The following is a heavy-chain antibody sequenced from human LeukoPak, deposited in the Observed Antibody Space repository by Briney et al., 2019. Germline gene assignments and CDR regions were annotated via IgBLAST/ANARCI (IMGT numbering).Heavy chain of an antibody. J-gene: IGHJ5*02. Sequence: GASVKVSCKASGYTFTSYGISWVRQAPGQGLEWMGWISAYNGNTNYAQKLQGRVTMTTDTSTSTAYMELRSLRSDDTAVYYCAKVPAAAGMRGGGYNWFDRWGQGTLVTASS. V-gene: IGHV1-18*01. D-gene: IGHD6-13*01. CDR1: GYTFTSYG. CDR3: AKVPAAAGMRGGGYNWFDR. CDR2: ISAYNGNT.